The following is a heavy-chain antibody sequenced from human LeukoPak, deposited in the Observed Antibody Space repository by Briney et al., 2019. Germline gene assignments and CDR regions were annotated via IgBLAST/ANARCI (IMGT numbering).Heavy chain of an antibody. CDR3: ARTPKVSQYGMDV. CDR2: IYSGGST. V-gene: IGHV3-66*01. J-gene: IGHJ6*02. Sequence: GGSLRLSCAASGFTVSSNYMSWVRQAPGKGLEWVSLIYSGGSTYYADSVKGRFTISRDNAKYSLSLQMNSLRAEDTAVYYCARTPKVSQYGMDVWGQGTTVTVSS. D-gene: IGHD2-15*01. CDR1: GFTVSSNY.